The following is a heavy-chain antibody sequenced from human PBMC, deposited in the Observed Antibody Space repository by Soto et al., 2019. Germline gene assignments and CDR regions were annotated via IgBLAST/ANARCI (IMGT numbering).Heavy chain of an antibody. CDR3: ARTNPTKYYDYVWGDYRREGMDV. CDR1: GGTFSAYA. V-gene: IGHV1-69*06. D-gene: IGHD3-16*02. Sequence: SVKVSCKASGGTFSAYAISWVRQAPGQGLEWMGGILPLSGTSNYTQRFQGRVTISADKPTSTAYMELSSLRSDDTAVYYCARTNPTKYYDYVWGDYRREGMDVWGQGTTVTVSS. J-gene: IGHJ6*02. CDR2: ILPLSGTS.